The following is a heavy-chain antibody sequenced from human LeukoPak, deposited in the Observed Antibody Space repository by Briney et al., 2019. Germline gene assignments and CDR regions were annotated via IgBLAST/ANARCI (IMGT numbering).Heavy chain of an antibody. CDR3: ARGGDSSSWYDNWFDP. D-gene: IGHD6-13*01. CDR1: GFTFSSYW. CDR2: INSDGSST. Sequence: PGGSLRLSCAASGFTFSSYWMHWVRQAPGKGLVWVSRINSDGSSTSYADSVKGRCTISRDNAKNTLYLQMNSLRAEDTAVYYCARGGDSSSWYDNWFDPWGQGTLVTVSS. V-gene: IGHV3-74*01. J-gene: IGHJ5*02.